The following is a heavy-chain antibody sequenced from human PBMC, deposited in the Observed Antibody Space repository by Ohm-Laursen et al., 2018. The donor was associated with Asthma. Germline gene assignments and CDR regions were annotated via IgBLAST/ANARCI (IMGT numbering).Heavy chain of an antibody. V-gene: IGHV1-3*04. J-gene: IGHJ6*02. CDR3: ARDGPPYGMDV. CDR1: GYTFTSYA. D-gene: IGHD4-17*01. CDR2: INTGNGIT. Sequence: ASVKVPCKASGYTFTSYAIHWVRQAPGQRLGWMGWINTGNGITKYSQKFQGRVTITRDTSASTAYMELSSLRSEDTAVYYCARDGPPYGMDVWGQGTTVTVSS.